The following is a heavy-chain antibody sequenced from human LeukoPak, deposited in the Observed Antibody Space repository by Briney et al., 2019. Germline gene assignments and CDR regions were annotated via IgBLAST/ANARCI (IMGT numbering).Heavy chain of an antibody. CDR1: GFTFSSCD. D-gene: IGHD4-17*01. J-gene: IGHJ4*02. V-gene: IGHV3-48*03. Sequence: GGSLRLSCAASGFTFSSCDMHWVRQAPGKGLEWVSYITSSGSTIYYADSVKGRFTISRDNAKNSLYLQMNSLRAEDTAVYYCARADPVTTDYFDYWGQGTLVTVSS. CDR2: ITSSGSTI. CDR3: ARADPVTTDYFDY.